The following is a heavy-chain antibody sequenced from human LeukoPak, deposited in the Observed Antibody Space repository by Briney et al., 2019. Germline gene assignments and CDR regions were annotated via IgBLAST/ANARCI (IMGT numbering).Heavy chain of an antibody. CDR3: VREESGGYFDY. CDR1: GFTFTNYL. J-gene: IGHJ4*02. Sequence: VASVKVSCKSLGFTFTNYLLHWVRQAPGQGLEWVGRIAPSVDTTNYAQKFRGRVTMTRDTSTSTVYMELSSLRSDDTAIYYCVREESGGYFDYWGQGTLVTVSS. D-gene: IGHD2-8*02. CDR2: IAPSVDTT. V-gene: IGHV1-46*01.